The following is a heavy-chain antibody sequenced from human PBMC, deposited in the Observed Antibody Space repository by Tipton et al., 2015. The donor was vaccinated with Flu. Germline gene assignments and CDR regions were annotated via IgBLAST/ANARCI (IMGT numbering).Heavy chain of an antibody. D-gene: IGHD3-16*01. CDR1: GYTFIGYY. CDR2: MNPRTGGI. CDR3: ARDWGVVATDYYFDH. V-gene: IGHV1-2*06. J-gene: IGHJ4*02. Sequence: QSGAEVKKPGASVRVSCKTSGYTFIGYYMHWVRQAPGRGFEWLGRMNPRTGGINYAQQFQGRVTMTRDTSINTAYMDLTRVTFDDTAVYYCARDWGVVATDYYFDHWGQGTLLTVSS.